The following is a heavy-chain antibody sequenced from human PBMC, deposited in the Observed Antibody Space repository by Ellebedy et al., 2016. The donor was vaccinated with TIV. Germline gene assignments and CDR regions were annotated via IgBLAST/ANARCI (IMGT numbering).Heavy chain of an antibody. Sequence: GESLKISCAASGFTFSNHSMNWVRQAPGKGLEWVAYIGGSGVTVYYADSVRGRSTISRDNAKNSLSLLLDSLRDDDTAVYYWAKVEGQWLGPIYYWGQGTLVTVSS. CDR3: AKVEGQWLGPIYY. J-gene: IGHJ4*02. CDR1: GFTFSNHS. D-gene: IGHD6-19*01. V-gene: IGHV3-48*02. CDR2: IGGSGVTV.